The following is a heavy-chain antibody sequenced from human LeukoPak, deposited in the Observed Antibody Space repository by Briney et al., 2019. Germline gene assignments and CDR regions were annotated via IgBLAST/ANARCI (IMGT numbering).Heavy chain of an antibody. Sequence: NASETLSLTCTVSGVPISRNNFFWGWIRQPPGKGLEWIGSIYYSGNTYYNPSPKRRLTIAVDTSRNQFSLQISSVTAADTAVYYCATVGDNGGYFPFDYWGQGTLGTVSS. CDR3: ATVGDNGGYFPFDY. V-gene: IGHV4-39*01. CDR2: IYYSGNT. CDR1: GVPISRNNFF. J-gene: IGHJ4*02. D-gene: IGHD4-17*01.